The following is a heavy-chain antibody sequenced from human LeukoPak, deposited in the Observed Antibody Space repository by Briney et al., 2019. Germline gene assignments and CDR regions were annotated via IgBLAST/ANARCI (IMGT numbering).Heavy chain of an antibody. D-gene: IGHD3-3*01. Sequence: ASVKVSCKASGYTFTSYDINWVRQATGQGLEWMGWMNPNSGNTGYAQKFQGRVTMTRNTSISTAYMELSSLRSEDTAVYYCAKGWGGYLVDAFDIWGQGTMVTVSS. CDR2: MNPNSGNT. CDR1: GYTFTSYD. J-gene: IGHJ3*02. CDR3: AKGWGGYLVDAFDI. V-gene: IGHV1-8*01.